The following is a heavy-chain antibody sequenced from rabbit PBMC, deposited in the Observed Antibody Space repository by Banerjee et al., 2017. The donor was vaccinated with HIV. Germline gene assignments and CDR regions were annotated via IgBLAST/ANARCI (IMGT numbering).Heavy chain of an antibody. Sequence: QSLEESGGDLVKPGASLTLTCTASGFSFSSSYYISWVRQAPGKGLEWIGCIDTGDGSTYYASWAKGRFTTSKASSTTVTLQMTSLTAADTATYFCARPYGGSGGFYFDLWGPGTLVTVS. CDR3: ARPYGGSGGFYFDL. CDR2: IDTGDGST. D-gene: IGHD1-1*01. J-gene: IGHJ4*01. V-gene: IGHV1S40*01. CDR1: GFSFSSSYY.